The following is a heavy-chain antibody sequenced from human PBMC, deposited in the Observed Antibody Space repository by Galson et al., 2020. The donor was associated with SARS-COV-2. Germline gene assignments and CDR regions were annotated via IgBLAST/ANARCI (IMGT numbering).Heavy chain of an antibody. CDR3: ARGLKSDVGDSYHMDF. D-gene: IGHD3-10*01. CDR2: INYRGFG. CDR1: GGSFKSYY. J-gene: IGHJ6*02. Sequence: SETLSLTCAVYGGSFKSYYWTWIRQPPGKGLEWIGNINYRGFGKHNPSLRSRITLSVDTSKSHFSLKVSSVTAADSALYYCARGLKSDVGDSYHMDFWGQGTTVTVSS. V-gene: IGHV4-34*01.